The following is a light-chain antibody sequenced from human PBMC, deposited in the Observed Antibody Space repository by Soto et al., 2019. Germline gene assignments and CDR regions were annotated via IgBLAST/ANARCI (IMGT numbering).Light chain of an antibody. Sequence: EIVLTQSPGTLSLSPGERATLSCRASQSVPGNYLAWLQQKPGQAPRVLVYGVSMRATGIPDRFSGSGSGTDFTLTISRLEPEDFAVYFCQQYTSPPWTLGQGTKVDIK. CDR1: QSVPGNY. V-gene: IGKV3-20*01. CDR2: GVS. J-gene: IGKJ1*01. CDR3: QQYTSPPWT.